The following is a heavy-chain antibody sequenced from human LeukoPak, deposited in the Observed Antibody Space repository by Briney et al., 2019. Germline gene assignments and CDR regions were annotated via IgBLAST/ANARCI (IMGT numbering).Heavy chain of an antibody. J-gene: IGHJ4*02. CDR3: ARDVGLGGYDLGANFDY. V-gene: IGHV1-2*02. CDR2: INPNSGGT. Sequence: ASVKVSCKASGYTFTGYYMHWVRQAPGQGLEWMGWINPNSGGTNYAQKFQGRVTMTRDTSISTAYMELNRLRSDDTAVYYCARDVGLGGYDLGANFDYWGQGTLVTVSS. D-gene: IGHD5-12*01. CDR1: GYTFTGYY.